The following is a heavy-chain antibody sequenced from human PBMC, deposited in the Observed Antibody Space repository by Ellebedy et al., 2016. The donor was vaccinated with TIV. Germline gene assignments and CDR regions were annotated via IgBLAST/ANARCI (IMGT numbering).Heavy chain of an antibody. V-gene: IGHV1-46*01. CDR1: GYTFTSYF. D-gene: IGHD3-22*01. CDR3: SRGDKYYYERSGYYYTY. J-gene: IGHJ4*02. CDR2: INPSGGDT. Sequence: ASVKVSCKASGYTFTSYFMYWVRQAPGQGLEWMGIINPSGGDTNYAQRFQGRVTMTRDTSTSTVYMERSSLRSEDTAVYYCSRGDKYYYERSGYYYTYWGQGTLVAVSS.